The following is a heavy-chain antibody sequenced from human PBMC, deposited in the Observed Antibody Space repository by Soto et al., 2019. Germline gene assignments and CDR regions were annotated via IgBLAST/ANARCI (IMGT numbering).Heavy chain of an antibody. D-gene: IGHD3-10*01. Sequence: QVQLVESGGGLVEPGGSLRLSCAASGFRFSDHYMTWIRQAPGKGLEWVSKFSSGGTTMYYADSVKGRFTVSRDNAQNSLYLQMNGLRAEDTAVYYCAGDPYYYGSAFWGQGTLVTVSS. CDR2: FSSGGTTM. V-gene: IGHV3-11*01. CDR3: AGDPYYYGSAF. CDR1: GFRFSDHY. J-gene: IGHJ4*02.